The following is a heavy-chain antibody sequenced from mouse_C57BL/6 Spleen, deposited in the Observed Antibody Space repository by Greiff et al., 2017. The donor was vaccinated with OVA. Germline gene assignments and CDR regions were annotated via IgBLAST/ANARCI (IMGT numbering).Heavy chain of an antibody. Sequence: DVKLVESGGGLVQPGGSLSLSCAASGFTFTDYYMSWVRQPPGKALEWLGFISNKANGSTTEYSASVKGRFTTSRANSQSILYLHMHALRAEDSATYYVASYALDASVVTAMDYWGQGTSVTVSS. CDR1: GFTFTDYY. CDR2: ISNKANGSTT. D-gene: IGHD2-13*01. J-gene: IGHJ4*01. V-gene: IGHV7-3*01. CDR3: ASYALDASVVTAMDY.